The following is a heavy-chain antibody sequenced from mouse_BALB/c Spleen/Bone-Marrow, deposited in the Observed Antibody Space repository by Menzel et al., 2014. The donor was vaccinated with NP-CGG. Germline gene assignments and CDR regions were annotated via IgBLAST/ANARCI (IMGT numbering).Heavy chain of an antibody. D-gene: IGHD4-1*01. CDR2: IDPASGNI. CDR3: ASLTGTFDY. J-gene: IGHJ2*01. Sequence: LVESGTDLVKPGASVKLSCTASGFNIKDTYMHWVKQRPEQGLDWIGRIDPASGNIQYDPKFQGRAAITADTSSNTAYLQLSSLTSEDTAVYYCASLTGTFDYWGQGAHSHSLL. CDR1: GFNIKDTY. V-gene: IGHV14-3*02.